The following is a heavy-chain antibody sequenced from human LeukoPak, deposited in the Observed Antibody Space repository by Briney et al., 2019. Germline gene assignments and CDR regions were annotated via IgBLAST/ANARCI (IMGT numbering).Heavy chain of an antibody. CDR3: AGSSSWYYFDY. CDR1: GGSISSGGYY. V-gene: IGHV4-31*03. Sequence: SETLSLTCTVSGGSISSGGYYWSWIRQHPGKGLEWIGYIYYSGSTYYNPSLKSRVTISVDTSKNQFSLKLSSVTAADTAVYYCAGSSSWYYFDYWGQGTLVTVSS. J-gene: IGHJ4*02. CDR2: IYYSGST. D-gene: IGHD6-13*01.